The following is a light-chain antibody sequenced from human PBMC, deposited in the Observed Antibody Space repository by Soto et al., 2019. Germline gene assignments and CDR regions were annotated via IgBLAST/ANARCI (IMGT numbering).Light chain of an antibody. CDR1: QTLRGRY. CDR3: QKYDTSPRT. Sequence: EILMTQSPATLSLSPGESATLSCRASQTLRGRYLDGYKQKHGKAPRLPIYCASTRAKGIPDRFSGSGSGTDFTLTISRLEPEDFAVYYCQKYDTSPRTFGQGTKVDIK. V-gene: IGKV3-20*01. CDR2: CAS. J-gene: IGKJ1*01.